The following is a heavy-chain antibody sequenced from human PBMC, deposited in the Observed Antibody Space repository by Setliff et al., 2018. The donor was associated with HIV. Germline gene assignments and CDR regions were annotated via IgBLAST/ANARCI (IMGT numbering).Heavy chain of an antibody. CDR3: ATIPWGLFDY. CDR1: KFPLSDLWMYW. V-gene: IGHV3-74*03. J-gene: IGHJ4*02. CDR2: INHDGSII. Sequence: SLRLSCADAKFPLSDLWMYWMHWIRQVPGKGLMWVAAINHDGSIIKYADSVKGRFTISRDDAKNTVYLQMNSLRGDDTAVYYCATIPWGLFDYWGQGKLVTSPQ. D-gene: IGHD7-27*01.